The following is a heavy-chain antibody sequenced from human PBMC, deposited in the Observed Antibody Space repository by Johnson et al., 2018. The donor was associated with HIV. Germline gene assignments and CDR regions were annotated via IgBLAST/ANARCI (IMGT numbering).Heavy chain of an antibody. D-gene: IGHD5-18*01. CDR1: GFTFSSYG. V-gene: IGHV3-30*02. J-gene: IGHJ3*02. CDR2: IRFDGSDK. Sequence: VQVVESGGGVVQPGGSLRLSCAASGFTFSSYGVHWVRQAPGKGLEWVAFIRFDGSDKYYADSVQGRFTVSRDNSNNRLYLQMNSLRAEDTAVYYCAKDLRGYSYGWGAVDIWGQGTMVTVSS. CDR3: AKDLRGYSYGWGAVDI.